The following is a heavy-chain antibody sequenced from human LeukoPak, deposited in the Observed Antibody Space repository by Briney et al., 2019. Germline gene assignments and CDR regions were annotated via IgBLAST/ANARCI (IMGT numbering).Heavy chain of an antibody. J-gene: IGHJ4*02. Sequence: GSSVKVSCKASGGTFSSYAISWVRQAPGQGLEWMGRIIPILGIANYAQKFQGRVTITADKSTSTDYMELSSLRTEDTAVYYCARDSYDSSGYYDYWGQGTLVTVSS. V-gene: IGHV1-69*04. CDR3: ARDSYDSSGYYDY. CDR2: IIPILGIA. D-gene: IGHD3-22*01. CDR1: GGTFSSYA.